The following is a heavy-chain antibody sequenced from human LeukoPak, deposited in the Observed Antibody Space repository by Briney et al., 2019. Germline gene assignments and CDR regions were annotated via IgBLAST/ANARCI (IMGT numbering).Heavy chain of an antibody. J-gene: IGHJ4*02. CDR3: ARKYGDDY. CDR2: IYYSGST. D-gene: IGHD3-10*01. V-gene: IGHV4-59*01. CDR1: GGSISSYY. Sequence: SETLSLTCTVSGGSISSYYWSWIRQPPGKGLEWIGYIYYSGSTDYNPSLKSRVTISVDTSKNQFSLKLSSVTAADTAVYYCARKYGDDYWGQGTLVTVSS.